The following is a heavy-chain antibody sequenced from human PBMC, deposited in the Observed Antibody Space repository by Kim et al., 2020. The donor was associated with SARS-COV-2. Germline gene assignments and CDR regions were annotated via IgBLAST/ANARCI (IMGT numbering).Heavy chain of an antibody. Sequence: YAQKLQGRVTMTTDTSTSTAYMELRSLRSDDTGVYYCARWFGESLRAFDIWGQGTMVTVSS. J-gene: IGHJ3*02. D-gene: IGHD3-10*01. CDR3: ARWFGESLRAFDI. V-gene: IGHV1-18*01.